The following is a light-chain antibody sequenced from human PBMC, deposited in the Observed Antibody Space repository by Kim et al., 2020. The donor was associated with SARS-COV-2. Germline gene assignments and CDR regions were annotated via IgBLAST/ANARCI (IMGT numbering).Light chain of an antibody. CDR2: WGF. V-gene: IGKV2-28*01. Sequence: DIVMTQSPLSLTVSPGEPASISCRSSQSLLHTNGYNYFDWYLKKPGQSPQLLIYWGFNRASGVPDRFSGSGSGTAFTLKISRGEAEDVGIYYCMQALQTPPYTFGQGTKLEIK. CDR1: QSLLHTNGYNY. J-gene: IGKJ2*01. CDR3: MQALQTPPYT.